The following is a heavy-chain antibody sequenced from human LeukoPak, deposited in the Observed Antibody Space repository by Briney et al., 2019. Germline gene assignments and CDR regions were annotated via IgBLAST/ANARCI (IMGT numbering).Heavy chain of an antibody. CDR3: ASREIAAAGSFDY. Sequence: SETLSLTCTVSGGSISSYYWSWIRQPPGKGLEWIGYIYYSGSTNYNPSLKSRVTISVDTSKNQFSLKLSSVTAADTAVYYCASREIAAAGSFDYWGLGTLVTVSS. D-gene: IGHD6-13*01. CDR1: GGSISSYY. J-gene: IGHJ4*02. V-gene: IGHV4-59*01. CDR2: IYYSGST.